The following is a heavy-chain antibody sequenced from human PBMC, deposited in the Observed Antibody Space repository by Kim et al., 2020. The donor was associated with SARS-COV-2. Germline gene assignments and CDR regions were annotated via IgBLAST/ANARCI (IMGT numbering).Heavy chain of an antibody. CDR2: IWYDGSNK. V-gene: IGHV3-33*01. Sequence: GGSLRLSCAASGFTFSSYGMHWVRQAPGKGLEWVAVIWYDGSNKYHADSVKGRFTISRDNSKNTLYLQMNSLRAEDTAVYYCARGQVTTKLSYYYGMDVWGQGTTVTVSS. CDR1: GFTFSSYG. J-gene: IGHJ6*02. D-gene: IGHD5-12*01. CDR3: ARGQVTTKLSYYYGMDV.